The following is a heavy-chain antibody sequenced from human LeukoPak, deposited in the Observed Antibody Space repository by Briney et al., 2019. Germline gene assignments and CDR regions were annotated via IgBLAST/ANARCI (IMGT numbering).Heavy chain of an antibody. J-gene: IGHJ5*02. D-gene: IGHD2-2*01. V-gene: IGHV4-30-4*08. CDR2: IYYSGST. CDR1: GGSISSGDYY. Sequence: SQTLSLTCTVSGGSISSGDYYWSWIRQPPGKGLEWIGYIYYSGSTYYNPSLKSRVTISVDTSKNQFSLKLSSVTAADTAVYYCARGVVPAANNWFDPWGQGTLVTVSS. CDR3: ARGVVPAANNWFDP.